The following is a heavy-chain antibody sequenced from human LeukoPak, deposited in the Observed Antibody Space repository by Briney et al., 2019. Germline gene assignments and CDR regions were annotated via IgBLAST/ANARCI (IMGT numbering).Heavy chain of an antibody. D-gene: IGHD2-2*01. CDR3: AKDLLEYQLARDAFDI. Sequence: GGSLRLSCAASGFTFSSYGMHWVRQAPGKGLEWVAVISYDGSNKYYADSVKGRFTISRDNSKNTLYLQMNSLRAEDTAVYYCAKDLLEYQLARDAFDIWGQGTMVTVSS. J-gene: IGHJ3*02. CDR2: ISYDGSNK. CDR1: GFTFSSYG. V-gene: IGHV3-30*18.